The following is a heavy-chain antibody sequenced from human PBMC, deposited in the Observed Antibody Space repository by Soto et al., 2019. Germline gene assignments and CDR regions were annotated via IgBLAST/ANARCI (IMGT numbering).Heavy chain of an antibody. CDR3: ARGGASSTWFDT. Sequence: QVQLQESGPGLVKPSETLSLTCTVSGGSISDDYWSWIRQPPGKGLEWIAFIHFSGTSNYNPSLKSRVTISVDTSKTQFSLKLSSVTAADTAVYYCARGGASSTWFDTWGQGTLVTVSS. V-gene: IGHV4-59*01. J-gene: IGHJ5*02. CDR2: IHFSGTS. CDR1: GGSISDDY.